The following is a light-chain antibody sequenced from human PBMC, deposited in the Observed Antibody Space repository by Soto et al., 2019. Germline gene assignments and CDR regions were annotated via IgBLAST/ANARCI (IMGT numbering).Light chain of an antibody. CDR2: GAS. V-gene: IGKV3-15*01. CDR1: QSISNS. CDR3: QQYNNWPPRT. Sequence: EIVMTQSPASLCVSPGETATLSCRASQSISNSLAWYQQKPGQAPSLLIYGASTRATGIPARFSGSGSGTEFTLTISSLQSEDSALYYCQQYNNWPPRTFGQGTKLEIK. J-gene: IGKJ2*01.